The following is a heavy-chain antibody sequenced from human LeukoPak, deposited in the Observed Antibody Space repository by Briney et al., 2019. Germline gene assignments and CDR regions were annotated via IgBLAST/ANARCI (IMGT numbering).Heavy chain of an antibody. CDR2: INHSGSA. CDR3: ARSWLPPYMDV. V-gene: IGHV4-34*01. D-gene: IGHD6-13*01. Sequence: SETLSLTCAVYGGSFSRYYWTWIRQPPGKGLEWIGEINHSGSANYNPSLKSRVTISVDTSKNQFSLKLSSVTAADTAVYYCARSWLPPYMDVWGKGTTVTISS. CDR1: GGSFSRYY. J-gene: IGHJ6*03.